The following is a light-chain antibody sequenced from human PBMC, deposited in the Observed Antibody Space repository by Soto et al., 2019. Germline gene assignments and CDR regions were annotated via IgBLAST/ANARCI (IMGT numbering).Light chain of an antibody. CDR2: LNSDGSH. J-gene: IGLJ2*01. Sequence: QSVLTQSPSASASLGASVKLTCTLSSGHSNYAIAWHQQQPEKGPRYLMKLNSDGSHSKGAGIPDRFSGSSSGAERYLTISSLQSEDEADYYCQTWGTGIVVFGGGTQLTVL. V-gene: IGLV4-69*01. CDR1: SGHSNYA. CDR3: QTWGTGIVV.